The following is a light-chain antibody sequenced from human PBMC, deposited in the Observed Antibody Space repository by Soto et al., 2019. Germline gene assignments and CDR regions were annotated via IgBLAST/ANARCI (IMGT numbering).Light chain of an antibody. Sequence: EIVLTQSPATLSLSPGERATLSCRATENLRTFLAWYQQKAGQAPRLLIYDASNRATGIPDRFSGSGSGTDFTLTISNLEPDDSAVYYCQQRSMWPLTFGGGTKVDIK. CDR2: DAS. CDR1: ENLRTF. V-gene: IGKV3-11*01. J-gene: IGKJ4*01. CDR3: QQRSMWPLT.